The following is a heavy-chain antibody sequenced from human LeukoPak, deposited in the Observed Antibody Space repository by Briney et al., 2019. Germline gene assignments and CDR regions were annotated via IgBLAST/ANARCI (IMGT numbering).Heavy chain of an antibody. CDR1: GGSFNRTNW. CDR3: AQHDYGELDY. V-gene: IGHV4-4*02. D-gene: IGHD4/OR15-4a*01. J-gene: IGHJ4*02. CDR2: ISHSGST. Sequence: PSETLSLTCAVSGGSFNRTNWWSWVRRPPGKGLEWIGEISHSGSTNYNPSLKRRVTISVDKSKNLVSLKLISVTAADTAVYFCAQHDYGELDYWGQGTLVTVSS.